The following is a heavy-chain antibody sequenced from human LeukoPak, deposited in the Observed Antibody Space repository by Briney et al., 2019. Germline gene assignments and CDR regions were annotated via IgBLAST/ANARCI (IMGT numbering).Heavy chain of an antibody. Sequence: SETLSLTCTVSGGSISSYYWSWIRQPAGKGLEWIGRIYTSGSTNYNPSLKSRVTISVDTSKNQFSLKLSSVTAADTAVYYCARGITPYDFWSGYYGLNWFDPWGQGTLVTVSS. CDR2: IYTSGST. J-gene: IGHJ5*02. V-gene: IGHV4-4*07. CDR3: ARGITPYDFWSGYYGLNWFDP. CDR1: GGSISSYY. D-gene: IGHD3-3*01.